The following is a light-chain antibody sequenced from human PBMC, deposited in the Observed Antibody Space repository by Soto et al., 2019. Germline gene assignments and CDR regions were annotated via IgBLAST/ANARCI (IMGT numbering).Light chain of an antibody. CDR1: SGHSSYI. CDR2: LEGSGSY. Sequence: QPVLTQSSSASASLGSSVKLTCTLSSGHSSYIIAWHQQQPGKAPRYSMKLEGSGSYNKGSGVPDRFSGSSSGADRYLTISNLQFEDEADYYCATWDSKWVFGGGTKLTVL. J-gene: IGLJ3*02. V-gene: IGLV4-60*02. CDR3: ATWDSKWV.